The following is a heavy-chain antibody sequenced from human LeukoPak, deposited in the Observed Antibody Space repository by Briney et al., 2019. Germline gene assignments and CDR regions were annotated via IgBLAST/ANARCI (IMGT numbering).Heavy chain of an antibody. CDR2: MNPNSGNT. D-gene: IGHD3-10*01. CDR1: RYTFTSYD. V-gene: IGHV1-8*01. J-gene: IGHJ5*02. Sequence: ASVKVSCKASRYTFTSYDINWVRQATGQGLEWMGWMNPNSGNTGYAQKFQGRVTMTRNTSISTAYMELSSLRSEDTAVYYCARRVMVRGVLLIWFDPWGQGTLVTVSS. CDR3: ARRVMVRGVLLIWFDP.